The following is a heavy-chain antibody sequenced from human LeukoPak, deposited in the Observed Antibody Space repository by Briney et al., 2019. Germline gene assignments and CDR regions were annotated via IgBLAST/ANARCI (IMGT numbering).Heavy chain of an antibody. J-gene: IGHJ5*02. CDR1: GFTFEDHV. CDR2: ISWSGDRM. Sequence: GRSLRLSCAASGFTFEDHVMHWVRQAPGKGLEWVSSISWSGDRMGYADAVKGRFTISRDNAKNSLYLQMNSLRAEDTALYYCARERGPVPAARLNEPGWFDPWGQGTLVTVSS. D-gene: IGHD2-2*01. V-gene: IGHV3-9*01. CDR3: ARERGPVPAARLNEPGWFDP.